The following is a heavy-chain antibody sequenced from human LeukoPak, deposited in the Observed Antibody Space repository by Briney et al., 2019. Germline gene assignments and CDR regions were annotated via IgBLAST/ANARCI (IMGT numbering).Heavy chain of an antibody. D-gene: IGHD1-26*01. CDR3: AKKWGVGTTTLGYFDY. CDR2: ISGSGGST. CDR1: GFTFSNYA. V-gene: IGHV3-23*01. Sequence: SGGSLRLSCAASGFTFSNYAMSWVRQAPGKGLEWVSGISGSGGSTYYADSVKGRFTISRDNSKNTLYLQMNSLTDEDTAVYYCAKKWGVGTTTLGYFDYWGQGTLVTVSS. J-gene: IGHJ4*02.